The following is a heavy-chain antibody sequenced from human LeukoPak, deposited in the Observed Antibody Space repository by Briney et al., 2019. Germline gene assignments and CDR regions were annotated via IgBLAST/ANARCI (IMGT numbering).Heavy chain of an antibody. CDR1: GGSFSGYY. J-gene: IGHJ6*02. V-gene: IGHV4-34*01. CDR3: ARKRATSYGMDV. CDR2: INHSGST. D-gene: IGHD1-14*01. Sequence: PSETLSLTCAVYGGSFSGYYWSWIRQPPGQGLEWIGEINHSGSTNYNPSLKSRVTISVDTSKNQFSLKLSSVTAADTAVYYCARKRATSYGMDVWGQGTTVTVSS.